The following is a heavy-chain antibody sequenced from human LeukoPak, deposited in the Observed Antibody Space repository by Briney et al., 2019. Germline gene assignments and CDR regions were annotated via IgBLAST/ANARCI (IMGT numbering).Heavy chain of an antibody. D-gene: IGHD6-19*01. CDR2: ISRSSSYT. CDR1: GFTFSDYY. V-gene: IGHV3-11*06. Sequence: GGSLRLSCAASGFTFSDYYMSWIRQAPGKGLEWVSYISRSSSYTNYADSVKGRFTISRDNAQNSLSLQLNSLRAEDTAVYYCARDPYSSGWYKDAFDIWGQGTMVTVSS. CDR3: ARDPYSSGWYKDAFDI. J-gene: IGHJ3*02.